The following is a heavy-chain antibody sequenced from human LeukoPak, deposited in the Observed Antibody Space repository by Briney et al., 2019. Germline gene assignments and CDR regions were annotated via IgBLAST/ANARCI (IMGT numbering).Heavy chain of an antibody. J-gene: IGHJ2*01. CDR1: GGSISSSSYY. CDR3: ARRLGNIAAAGTYWYFDL. V-gene: IGHV4-39*07. Sequence: SETLSLTCTVSGGSISSSSYYWGWIRQPPGKGLEWIGSIYYSGSTYYNPSLKSRVTISVDTSKNQFSLKLSSVTAADTAVYYCARRLGNIAAAGTYWYFDLWGRGTLVTVSS. D-gene: IGHD6-13*01. CDR2: IYYSGST.